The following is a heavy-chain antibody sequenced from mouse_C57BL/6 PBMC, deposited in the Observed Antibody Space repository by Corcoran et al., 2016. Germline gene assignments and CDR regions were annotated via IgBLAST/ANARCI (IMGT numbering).Heavy chain of an antibody. D-gene: IGHD1-1*01. V-gene: IGHV9-3*01. CDR2: INTYSGVP. CDR1: GYTFTTYG. J-gene: IGHJ4*01. Sequence: QIQLVQDVPDLKKPGETVKISGKASGYTFTTYGMSWVKQAPGKGLNGMGWINTYSGVPTYADDFKGRFAFSLETSASTAYLQINNLKNEDTATYCCARGDGKGAMDYWGQGTSVTVSS. CDR3: ARGDGKGAMDY.